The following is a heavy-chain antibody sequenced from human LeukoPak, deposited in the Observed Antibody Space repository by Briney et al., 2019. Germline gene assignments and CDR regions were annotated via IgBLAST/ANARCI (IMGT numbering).Heavy chain of an antibody. CDR3: AREDGLTAPFDY. V-gene: IGHV3-48*01. Sequence: GGSLRLSCAASGFTFSSDSMNWVRQAPGKGLEWVSYISSSSGTIYYADSVKGRFTISRDNAKNSLYLQMNSLRAEDMAVYYCAREDGLTAPFDYWGQGTLVTVSS. CDR1: GFTFSSDS. D-gene: IGHD5-18*01. CDR2: ISSSSGTI. J-gene: IGHJ4*02.